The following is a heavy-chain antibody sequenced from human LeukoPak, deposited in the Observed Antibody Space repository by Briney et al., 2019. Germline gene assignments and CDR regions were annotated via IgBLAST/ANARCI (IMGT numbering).Heavy chain of an antibody. V-gene: IGHV3-23*01. Sequence: GSLRLSCAASGFTLSSYAMSWVRQGPGKGLEWVSAISVSGNTYHADSVKGRFTISRDNAKNSLYLQMNSLRAEDTAVYYCARDPYSGSYGNYYYYFMDVWGKGTTVTISS. CDR3: ARDPYSGSYGNYYYYFMDV. D-gene: IGHD1-26*01. CDR1: GFTLSSYA. J-gene: IGHJ6*03. CDR2: ISVSGNT.